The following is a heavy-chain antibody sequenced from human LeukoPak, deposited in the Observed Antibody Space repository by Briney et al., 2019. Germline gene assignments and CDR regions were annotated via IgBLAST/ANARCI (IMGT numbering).Heavy chain of an antibody. CDR3: ARAFRPYSSSSVFDY. CDR1: GFTFSDYG. CDR2: ISYDGATK. D-gene: IGHD6-6*01. Sequence: GRSLRLSCAASGFTFSDYGMHWVRQAPGKGLEWLTIISYDGATKYCADSVKGRFTISRDNAKNTLYLQMNSLRAEDTAVYYCARAFRPYSSSSVFDYWGQGTLVTVSS. J-gene: IGHJ4*02. V-gene: IGHV3-30*03.